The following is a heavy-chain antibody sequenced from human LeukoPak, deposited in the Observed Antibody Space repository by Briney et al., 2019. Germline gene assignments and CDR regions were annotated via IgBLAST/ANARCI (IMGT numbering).Heavy chain of an antibody. CDR3: ATSWAYSNYGLGY. V-gene: IGHV3-48*01. CDR1: GYTFSSYS. J-gene: IGHJ4*02. CDR2: ISTSSSTI. D-gene: IGHD4-11*01. Sequence: GGALRLSCAASGYTFSSYSMNWVRPAPGKGLEWVSYISTSSSTIYHADSVKGRFTISRDNAKNSLYLQMNSLRAEDTAVYYCATSWAYSNYGLGYWGQGTLVTVSS.